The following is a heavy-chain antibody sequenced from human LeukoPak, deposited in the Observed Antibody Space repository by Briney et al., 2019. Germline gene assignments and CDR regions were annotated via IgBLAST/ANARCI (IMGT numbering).Heavy chain of an antibody. J-gene: IGHJ3*02. CDR2: IIPILGIA. Sequence: ASVKVSCKASGGTFSSYAISWVRQAPGQGLEWMGRIIPILGIANYAQKFQGRVTITADKSTSTAYMELSSLRSEDTAVYYCARDVGEPTRGGAFDIWGQGTMVTVSS. CDR1: GGTFSSYA. V-gene: IGHV1-69*04. CDR3: ARDVGEPTRGGAFDI. D-gene: IGHD1-14*01.